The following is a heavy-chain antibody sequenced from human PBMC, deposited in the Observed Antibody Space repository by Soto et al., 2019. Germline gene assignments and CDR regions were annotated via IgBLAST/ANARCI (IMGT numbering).Heavy chain of an antibody. V-gene: IGHV3-23*01. CDR1: GFTFSSYA. CDR3: ANLPWAQQLVRGY. Sequence: GGSLRLSCAASGFTFSSYAMSWVRQAPGKGLGWVSAISGSGGSTYYADSVKGRFTISRDNSKNTLYLQMNSLRAEDTAVYYCANLPWAQQLVRGYWGQGTLVTVS. CDR2: ISGSGGST. D-gene: IGHD6-13*01. J-gene: IGHJ4*02.